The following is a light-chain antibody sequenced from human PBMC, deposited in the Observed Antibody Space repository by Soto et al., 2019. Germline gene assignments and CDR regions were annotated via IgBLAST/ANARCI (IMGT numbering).Light chain of an antibody. CDR3: QQYNSYPWT. J-gene: IGKJ1*01. CDR1: QSVNNN. Sequence: ETLMTQSPATLSVSPGERATLSCRASQSVNNNLTWYQQKPGQAPRLLMYGASIRAAGVPDRFSGSGSGTEFTLTISSLQPDDFATYYCQQYNSYPWTFGQGTKVDI. CDR2: GAS. V-gene: IGKV3D-15*01.